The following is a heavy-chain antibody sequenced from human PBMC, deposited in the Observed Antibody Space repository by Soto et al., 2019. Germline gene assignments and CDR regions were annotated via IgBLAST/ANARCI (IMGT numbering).Heavy chain of an antibody. J-gene: IGHJ3*02. CDR2: IYPGDSDT. D-gene: IGHD3-3*01. Sequence: LGESLKISCKGSGYSFTSYWIGWVRQMPGKGLEWMGIIYPGDSDTRYSPSFQGQVTISADKSISTAYLQWSSLKASDTAMYYCARTALNDFWSGYRAFDIWGQGTMVTVSS. V-gene: IGHV5-51*01. CDR1: GYSFTSYW. CDR3: ARTALNDFWSGYRAFDI.